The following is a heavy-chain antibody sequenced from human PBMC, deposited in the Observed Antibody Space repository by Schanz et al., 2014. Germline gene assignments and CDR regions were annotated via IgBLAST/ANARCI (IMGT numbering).Heavy chain of an antibody. CDR2: ISGRDGST. CDR1: EFTFSTDA. Sequence: DVHLLESGGGLVQPGGSLRLSCAASEFTFSTDAMSWVRQAPGMGLEWVSAISGRDGSTYYADSVKGRFTISRDNAKNTLYLQMNSLRAEDTAVYYCARPALWFGDNCFDPWGQGTLVTVSS. J-gene: IGHJ5*02. V-gene: IGHV3-23*01. CDR3: ARPALWFGDNCFDP. D-gene: IGHD3-10*01.